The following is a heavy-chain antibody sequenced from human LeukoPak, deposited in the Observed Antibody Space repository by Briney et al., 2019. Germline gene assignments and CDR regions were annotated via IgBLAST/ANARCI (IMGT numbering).Heavy chain of an antibody. V-gene: IGHV3-9*01. CDR2: ISWNSGSI. D-gene: IGHD4-11*01. J-gene: IGHJ6*02. CDR3: AKAPYSNFYYYGMDV. Sequence: GGSLRLSCAASGFTFDDYAMHWVRQAPGKSLEWVSGISWNSGSIGYADSVKGRFTISRDNAKNSLYLQMNSLRAEDTALYYCAKAPYSNFYYYGMDVWGQGTTVTVSS. CDR1: GFTFDDYA.